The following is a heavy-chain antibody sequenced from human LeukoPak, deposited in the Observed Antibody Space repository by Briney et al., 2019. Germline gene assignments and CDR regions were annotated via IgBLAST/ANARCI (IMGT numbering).Heavy chain of an antibody. CDR2: ITSYSSTI. J-gene: IGHJ5*02. CDR3: ARSYGSGSLKP. Sequence: PGGSLRLSCAASGFPFSSYSMNWVRQAPGRGLEWISYITSYSSTIYYADSVKGRFTISRDNAKNSLYPQMNSLRAEDTAVYYCARSYGSGSLKPWGQGTLVTVSS. V-gene: IGHV3-48*01. D-gene: IGHD3-10*01. CDR1: GFPFSSYS.